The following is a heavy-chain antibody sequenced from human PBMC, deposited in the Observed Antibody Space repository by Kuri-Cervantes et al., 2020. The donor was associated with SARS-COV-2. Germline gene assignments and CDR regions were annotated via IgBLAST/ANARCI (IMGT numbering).Heavy chain of an antibody. Sequence: ASVKVSCKASGYTFTSYDINWVRQATGQGLEWMGWISAYNGNTNYAQKLQGRVTMTTDTSTSTAYMELRSLRSDDTAVYYCARDPLPVYSSPSGWSWFDPWGQGTLVTVSS. CDR1: GYTFTSYD. J-gene: IGHJ5*02. D-gene: IGHD6-13*01. CDR2: ISAYNGNT. CDR3: ARDPLPVYSSPSGWSWFDP. V-gene: IGHV1-18*01.